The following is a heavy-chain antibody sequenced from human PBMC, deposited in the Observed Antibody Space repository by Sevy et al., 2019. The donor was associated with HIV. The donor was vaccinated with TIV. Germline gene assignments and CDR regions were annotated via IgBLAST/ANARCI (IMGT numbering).Heavy chain of an antibody. V-gene: IGHV4-34*01. D-gene: IGHD2-2*01. Sequence: SETLSLTCAVHDGSFSGYYWNWIRQLPGKGLDGIGEINERGITYYNPSLKSRVTISVDPSKKQFSLKLNSVTAVDSAVYFCARSPPVLVVPGAPSWFDPWGQGTLVTVSS. CDR2: INERGIT. CDR3: ARSPPVLVVPGAPSWFDP. J-gene: IGHJ5*02. CDR1: DGSFSGYY.